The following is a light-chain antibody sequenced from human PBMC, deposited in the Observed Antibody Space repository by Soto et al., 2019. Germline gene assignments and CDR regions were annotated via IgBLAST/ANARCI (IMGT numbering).Light chain of an antibody. CDR3: QQYGNSPQT. CDR1: QSVSSY. Sequence: EIVLTQSPATLSVSPGERATLSCRASQSVSSYLAWYQQKPGQAPRLLIYGASSRATGIPNRFSGSGSGTDFTLTISRLEPEDFAVYYCQQYGNSPQTFGQGTKVDI. CDR2: GAS. V-gene: IGKV3-20*01. J-gene: IGKJ1*01.